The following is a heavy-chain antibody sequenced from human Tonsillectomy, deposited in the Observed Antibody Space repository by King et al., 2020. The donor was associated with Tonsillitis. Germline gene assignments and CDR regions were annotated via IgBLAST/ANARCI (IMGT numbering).Heavy chain of an antibody. CDR1: GFIFSRYG. V-gene: IGHV3-30*18. CDR3: AKMQDLIFDYMDV. J-gene: IGHJ6*03. CDR2: ISPDGSKK. Sequence: VQLVESGGGVVQPGRSLRLSCAASGFIFSRYGMHWVRQAPGKGLEWVAVISPDGSKKYYGDSVKGRFTISRDNSKNTLYLQMNSLKAEDTAVYYYAKMQDLIFDYMDVWGNGTTVTVSS. D-gene: IGHD3/OR15-3a*01.